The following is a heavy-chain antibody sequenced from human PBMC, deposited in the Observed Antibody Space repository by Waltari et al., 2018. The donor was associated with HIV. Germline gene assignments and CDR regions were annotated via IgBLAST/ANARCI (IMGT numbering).Heavy chain of an antibody. CDR2: IIPIFGTA. D-gene: IGHD3-22*01. CDR3: ARERDSSGYYPFDY. V-gene: IGHV1-69*12. CDR1: GGTFSSYA. J-gene: IGHJ4*02. Sequence: QVQLVQSAAEVKKPGSSVKVSCKASGGTFSSYAISWVRQPPGQGLAWMGGIIPIFGTANYAQKFQGRVTITADESTSTAYMELSSLRSEDTAVYYCARERDSSGYYPFDYWGQGTLVTVSS.